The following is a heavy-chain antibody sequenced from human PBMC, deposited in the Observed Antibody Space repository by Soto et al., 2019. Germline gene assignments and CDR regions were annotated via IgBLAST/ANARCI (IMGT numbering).Heavy chain of an antibody. J-gene: IGHJ3*02. CDR2: ISSSSSYI. CDR3: ARARCSSTSCYAHDAFDI. Sequence: PGGSLRLSCAASGFTFSSYSMNWVRQAPGKGLEWVSSISSSSSYIYYADTVKGRFTISRDNAKNSLYLQMNSLRAEDTAVYYCARARCSSTSCYAHDAFDIWGQGTMVTVSS. D-gene: IGHD2-2*01. V-gene: IGHV3-21*01. CDR1: GFTFSSYS.